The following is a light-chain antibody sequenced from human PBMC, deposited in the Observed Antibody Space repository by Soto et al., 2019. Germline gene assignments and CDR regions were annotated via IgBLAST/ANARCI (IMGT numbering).Light chain of an antibody. V-gene: IGKV3-20*01. Sequence: EIVLTQSPGTLSLSPGERATLSCRASQSVSSSYLAWYQQKPGQAPGLLIYGASSRATGIPDRFSGSGSGTDFTLTISRLEPEDFAVYYCQQYGSSPVTFGQGTKLEIK. J-gene: IGKJ2*01. CDR2: GAS. CDR3: QQYGSSPVT. CDR1: QSVSSSY.